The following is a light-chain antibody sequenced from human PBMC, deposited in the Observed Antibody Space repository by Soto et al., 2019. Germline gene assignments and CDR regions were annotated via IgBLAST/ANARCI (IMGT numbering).Light chain of an antibody. CDR3: QQRSNWLT. Sequence: EIVMTQSPDTLSVSAGERASLSCRASQSVGSNLAWYQQRPGQAPRLLIFDASTRATNIPARFSGSGSGTDFTLTISSLQSEDFAVYYCQQRSNWLTFGGGTKVEIK. J-gene: IGKJ4*01. CDR1: QSVGSN. V-gene: IGKV3-15*01. CDR2: DAS.